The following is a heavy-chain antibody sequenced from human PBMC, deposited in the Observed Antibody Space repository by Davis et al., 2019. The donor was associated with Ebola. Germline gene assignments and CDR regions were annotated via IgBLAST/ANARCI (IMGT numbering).Heavy chain of an antibody. D-gene: IGHD6-13*01. CDR3: ARTGRDSSSWAPNWFDP. Sequence: SETLSLTCTVSGGSISSYYWSWIRQPPGKGLEWIGYIYYSGSTNYNPSLKSRVTISVDTSKNQFSLKLNSVTAAATAVYYCARTGRDSSSWAPNWFDPWGQGTLVTVSS. CDR1: GGSISSYY. J-gene: IGHJ5*02. CDR2: IYYSGST. V-gene: IGHV4-59*01.